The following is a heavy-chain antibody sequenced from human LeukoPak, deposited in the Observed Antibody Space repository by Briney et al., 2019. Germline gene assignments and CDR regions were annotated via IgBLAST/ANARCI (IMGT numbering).Heavy chain of an antibody. Sequence: GGSLRLSCAASGFTFSDYYMSWIRQAPGKGLERVSYISSSGSTIYYTDSVKGRFTISRDNARNSLYLQMNSLRAEDTAVYYCARGTYSGTYYAWYYFDYWGQGTLVTVSS. CDR3: ARGTYSGTYYAWYYFDY. J-gene: IGHJ4*02. CDR2: ISSSGSTI. CDR1: GFTFSDYY. D-gene: IGHD1-26*01. V-gene: IGHV3-11*01.